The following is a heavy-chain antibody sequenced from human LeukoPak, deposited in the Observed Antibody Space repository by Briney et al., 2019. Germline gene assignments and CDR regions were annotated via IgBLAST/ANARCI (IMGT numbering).Heavy chain of an antibody. CDR2: IYYSGST. J-gene: IGHJ5*02. Sequence: SETLSLTCTVSGGSISSYYWSWIRQPPGKGLEWIGYIYYSGSTNYNPSLKSRVTISVDTSKNQFSLKLSSVTAADTAVYYRARVGHYCSSTSCYTGTDWFDPWGQGTLVTVSS. V-gene: IGHV4-59*01. CDR3: ARVGHYCSSTSCYTGTDWFDP. CDR1: GGSISSYY. D-gene: IGHD2-2*02.